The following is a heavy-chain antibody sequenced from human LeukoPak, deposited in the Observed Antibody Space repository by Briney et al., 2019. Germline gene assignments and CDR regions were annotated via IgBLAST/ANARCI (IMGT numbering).Heavy chain of an antibody. Sequence: ASVKVSCKASGYTFTNYDFSWVRQAPGQGLEWMGWISAYNGNTNYAQKFQGRVTMTTDTSTSTAYMELRSLRSDDTAVYYCARQNSGYDPPRDYWGQGTLVTVSS. CDR3: ARQNSGYDPPRDY. CDR2: ISAYNGNT. V-gene: IGHV1-18*01. D-gene: IGHD5-12*01. CDR1: GYTFTNYD. J-gene: IGHJ4*02.